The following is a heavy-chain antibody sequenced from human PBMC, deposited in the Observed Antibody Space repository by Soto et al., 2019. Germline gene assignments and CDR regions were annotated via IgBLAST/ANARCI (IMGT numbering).Heavy chain of an antibody. V-gene: IGHV4-39*01. CDR1: GGSISSSSYY. CDR2: IYYSGST. CDR3: ARHFAWPREFDP. Sequence: SETLSLTCTVSGGSISSSSYYWGWIRQPPGKGLEWIGSIYYSGSTYYNPSLKSRVTISVDTSKNQFSLKLSSVTAAETAVYYCARHFAWPREFDPWGQGTLVT. J-gene: IGHJ5*02. D-gene: IGHD3-3*01.